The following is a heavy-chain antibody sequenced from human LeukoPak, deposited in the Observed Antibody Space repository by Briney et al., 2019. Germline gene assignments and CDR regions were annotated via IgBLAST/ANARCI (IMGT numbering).Heavy chain of an antibody. D-gene: IGHD3-22*01. J-gene: IGHJ4*02. CDR3: ATGGYYYYFDD. CDR1: GGSISSYY. CDR2: IYYSGST. V-gene: IGHV4-59*08. Sequence: SETLSLTCTVSGGSISSYYWSWIRQPPGKGLEWIGYIYYSGSTNYNPSLKSRVTISVDTSKNQFSLKLTSVTAADTTVYYCATGGYYYYFDDWGQGALVTVSS.